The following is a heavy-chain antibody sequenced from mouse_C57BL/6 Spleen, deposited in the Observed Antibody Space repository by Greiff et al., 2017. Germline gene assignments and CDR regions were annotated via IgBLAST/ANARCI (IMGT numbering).Heavy chain of an antibody. CDR2: IDPETGGT. Sequence: QVQLKESGAELVRPGASVTLSCKASGYTFTDYEMHWVKQTPVHGLEWIGAIDPETGGTAYNQKFKGKAILTADKSSSTAYMELRSLTSEDSAVYYCTRHDYDYGYFDYWGQGTTLTVSS. J-gene: IGHJ2*01. CDR3: TRHDYDYGYFDY. V-gene: IGHV1-15*01. CDR1: GYTFTDYE. D-gene: IGHD2-4*01.